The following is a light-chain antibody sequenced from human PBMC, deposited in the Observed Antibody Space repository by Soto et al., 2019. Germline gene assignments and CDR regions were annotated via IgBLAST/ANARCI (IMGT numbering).Light chain of an antibody. CDR3: QQSYSTPYT. CDR1: QSVSDW. Sequence: MKMIQSRSSLSPSVRGSVNITCRASQSVSDWLAWYQQKPGKAPKLLIYAASSLQSGVPSRFSVSGSGTAFALAIRCLQPEEFATSYCQQSYSTPYTVGQGTKVDIK. CDR2: AAS. J-gene: IGKJ2*01. V-gene: IGKV1-39*01.